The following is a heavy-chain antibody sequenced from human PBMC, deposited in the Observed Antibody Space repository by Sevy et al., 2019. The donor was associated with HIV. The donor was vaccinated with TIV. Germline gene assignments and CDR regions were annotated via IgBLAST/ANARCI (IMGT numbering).Heavy chain of an antibody. CDR3: ARDIHYYDSSGRRYWYFDL. Sequence: GGSLRLSCAASGFTFSSYSMNWVRQAPGKGLEWVPSISSSSSYIYYADSVKGRFTISRDNAKNSLYLQMNSLRAEDTAVYYCARDIHYYDSSGRRYWYFDLWGRGTLVTVSS. V-gene: IGHV3-21*01. CDR2: ISSSSSYI. J-gene: IGHJ2*01. D-gene: IGHD3-22*01. CDR1: GFTFSSYS.